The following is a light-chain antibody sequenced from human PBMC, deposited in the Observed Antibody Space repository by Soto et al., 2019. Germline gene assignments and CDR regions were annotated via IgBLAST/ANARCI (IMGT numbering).Light chain of an antibody. CDR3: SSYTDSRGVV. CDR2: DVS. V-gene: IGLV2-14*01. CDR1: SSDAGGHNY. J-gene: IGLJ2*01. Sequence: QFALTQPASVSGSPGQSITISCTGTSSDAGGHNYVSWYQQHPGKAPKLTIYDVSNRPSGISNRFSGSKSGNTASLTISGLHTEDEADYYCSSYTDSRGVVFGGGTKLTVL.